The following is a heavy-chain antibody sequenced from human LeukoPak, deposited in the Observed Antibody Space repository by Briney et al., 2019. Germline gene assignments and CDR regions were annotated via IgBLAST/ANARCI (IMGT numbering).Heavy chain of an antibody. CDR1: GYTFTSYY. D-gene: IGHD3-10*01. Sequence: ASVKVSCKASGYTFTSYYMHWVRQAPGQGLEWMGIINPSGGSTSYAQKFQGRVTMTRDMSTSTVYMELSSLRSEDTAVYYCATRDGSGSYYYWGQGTLVTVSS. J-gene: IGHJ4*02. V-gene: IGHV1-46*01. CDR2: INPSGGST. CDR3: ATRDGSGSYYY.